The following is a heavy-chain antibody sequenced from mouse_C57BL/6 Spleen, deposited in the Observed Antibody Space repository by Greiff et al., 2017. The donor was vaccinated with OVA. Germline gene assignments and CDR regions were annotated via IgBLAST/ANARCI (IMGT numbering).Heavy chain of an antibody. CDR2: INPRSGNT. CDR1: GYTFTSYG. V-gene: IGHV1-81*01. D-gene: IGHD1-1*01. CDR3: ARAITTVVDGFAY. J-gene: IGHJ3*01. Sequence: QVQLQQSGAELARPGASVKLSCKASGYTFTSYGISWVKQRTGQGLEWIGEINPRSGNTYYNEKFKGKATLTADKSSSTAYMELRSLTSEDSAVYFCARAITTVVDGFAYWGQGTLVTVSA.